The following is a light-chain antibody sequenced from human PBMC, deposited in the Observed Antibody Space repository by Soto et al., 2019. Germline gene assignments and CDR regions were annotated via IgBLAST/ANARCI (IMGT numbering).Light chain of an antibody. J-gene: IGLJ1*01. Sequence: QSVLTQPASVSGSPGQSITISCTGTSSDVGGYNYVAWYQQQPGKAPKLIIYDVSNRPSGVSNRFSGSKSGNTASLTISGLQAEDEADYYCHSYTSSSTYVFGTGTKLTVL. CDR2: DVS. V-gene: IGLV2-14*01. CDR3: HSYTSSSTYV. CDR1: SSDVGGYNY.